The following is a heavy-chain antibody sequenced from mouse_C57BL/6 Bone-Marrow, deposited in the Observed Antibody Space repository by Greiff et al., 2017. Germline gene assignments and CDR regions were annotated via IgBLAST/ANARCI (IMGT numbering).Heavy chain of an antibody. CDR1: GFNFKGDY. V-gene: IGHV14-4*01. Sequence: EVQLQQSGAELVRPGASVKLSCTASGFNFKGDYMHWVKQRPEQSLEWIGWIDPENGDTEYAAKFQGKATITADKASNTPYLQLSSLTSEDTAVYYCTPEGYPVADWGQGTRVTVSA. CDR2: IDPENGDT. CDR3: TPEGYPVAD. J-gene: IGHJ3*01. D-gene: IGHD2-2*01.